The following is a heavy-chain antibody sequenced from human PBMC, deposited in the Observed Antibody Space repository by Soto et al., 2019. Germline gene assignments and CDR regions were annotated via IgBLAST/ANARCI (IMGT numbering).Heavy chain of an antibody. J-gene: IGHJ6*02. V-gene: IGHV3-33*01. Sequence: ESGGGVVQPGRSLRLSCAASGFTFSSYGMHWVRQAPGKGLEWVAFIWHDGGNKFYADSVKGRFTISRDNSKNTLYMEMNSLRAEDTAVYHCARGGYSAGWTYGMDVWGQGTTVTVS. D-gene: IGHD6-19*01. CDR2: IWHDGGNK. CDR1: GFTFSSYG. CDR3: ARGGYSAGWTYGMDV.